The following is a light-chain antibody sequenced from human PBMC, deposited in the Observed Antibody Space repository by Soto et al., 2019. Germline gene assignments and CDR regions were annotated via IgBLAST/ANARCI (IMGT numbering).Light chain of an antibody. J-gene: IGLJ3*02. Sequence: QSVLTQPPSASGTPGQRVTISCSGSSSNIGSNTVNWYQHLPGTAPKLLIYSNNQRPSGVPDRFSGSKSGISASLAISGLHSEDEADYYCAAWDDSLSGGVFGGGTKVTVL. CDR3: AAWDDSLSGGV. V-gene: IGLV1-44*01. CDR2: SNN. CDR1: SSNIGSNT.